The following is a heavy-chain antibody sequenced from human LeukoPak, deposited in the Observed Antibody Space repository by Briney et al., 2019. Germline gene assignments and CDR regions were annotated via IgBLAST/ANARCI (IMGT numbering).Heavy chain of an antibody. CDR3: VKGSKYSNGWLDY. CDR1: GCTFTSSA. CDR2: VSSNGVNT. Sequence: PGGSLRLPCSASGCTFTSSAMHWVRQAPGKGLEYLSGVSSNGVNTYYADSVKGRFTSSRDNSKNTLYLQMSSLRAEDTAVYYCVKGSKYSNGWLDYWGQGTLVTVSS. J-gene: IGHJ4*02. V-gene: IGHV3-64D*06. D-gene: IGHD6-19*01.